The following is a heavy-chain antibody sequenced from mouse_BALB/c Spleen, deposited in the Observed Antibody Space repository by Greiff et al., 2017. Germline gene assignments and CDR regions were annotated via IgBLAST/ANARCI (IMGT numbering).Heavy chain of an antibody. Sequence: EVKLVESGGDLVKPGGSLKLSCAASGFTFSSYGMSWVRQTPDKRLEWVATISSGGSYTYYPDSVKGRVTISRDNAKNTLYMQMSSLKSEDTAMYYTGEDINSIDYWGQGTTLTVSS. V-gene: IGHV5-6*02. CDR3: GEDINSIDY. J-gene: IGHJ2*01. D-gene: IGHD2-5*01. CDR1: GFTFSSYG. CDR2: ISSGGSYT.